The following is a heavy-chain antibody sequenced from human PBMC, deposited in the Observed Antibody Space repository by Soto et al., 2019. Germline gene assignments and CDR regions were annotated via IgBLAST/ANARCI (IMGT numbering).Heavy chain of an antibody. D-gene: IGHD2-15*01. CDR1: GFTFDDYA. J-gene: IGHJ4*02. CDR3: AKSFDGAWAATFDY. Sequence: EVQPVESGGGLVQPGRSLRLSCAASGFTFDDYAMHWVRQAPGKGLEWVSGISWNSGSIGYADSVKGRFTISRDNAKNSLYLQMNSLRAEDTALYYCAKSFDGAWAATFDYWGQGTLVTVSS. V-gene: IGHV3-9*01. CDR2: ISWNSGSI.